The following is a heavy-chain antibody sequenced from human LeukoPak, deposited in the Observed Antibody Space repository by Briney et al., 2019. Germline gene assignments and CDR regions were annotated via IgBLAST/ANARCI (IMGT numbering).Heavy chain of an antibody. D-gene: IGHD3-9*01. CDR2: INPNSGGT. J-gene: IGHJ3*02. CDR1: GYTFTGYY. CDR3: ARGGGLRYFDWLLSGAFDI. V-gene: IGHV1-2*04. Sequence: ASVKVSCKASGYTFTGYYMHWVRQAPGQGLEWMGWINPNSGGTNYAQKFQGWVTMTRDTSISTAYMELSRLRSDDTAVYYCARGGGLRYFDWLLSGAFDIWGQGTMVTVSS.